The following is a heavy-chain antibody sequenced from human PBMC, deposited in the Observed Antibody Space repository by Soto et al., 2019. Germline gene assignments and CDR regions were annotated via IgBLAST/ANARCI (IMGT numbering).Heavy chain of an antibody. V-gene: IGHV3-64*01. CDR1: GFTFSSYA. Sequence: EVQLVESGGGLVQPGGSLRLSCAASGFTFSSYAMHWVRQAPVKGLEYVSAISSNGGSTYYANSVKGRFTISRDNSKNTLYLQMGSLRAEDMAVYYCARQSYSSYYFDYWGQGTLVTVSS. J-gene: IGHJ4*02. CDR2: ISSNGGST. CDR3: ARQSYSSYYFDY. D-gene: IGHD6-13*01.